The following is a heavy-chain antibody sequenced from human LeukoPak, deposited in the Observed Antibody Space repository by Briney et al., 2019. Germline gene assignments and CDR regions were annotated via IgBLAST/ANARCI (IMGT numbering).Heavy chain of an antibody. V-gene: IGHV3-53*01. D-gene: IGHD5-12*01. CDR2: IYNGGST. J-gene: IGHJ4*02. CDR1: GFTVSSNY. Sequence: PGGSLRLSCAASGFTVSSNYMSWVRQAPGKGLEWVSVIYNGGSTHYADSVKGRSTISRDNSKNTLYVQMNSLRAEDTAVYYCAKDLLAATIDYYFDYWGQGTLVTVSS. CDR3: AKDLLAATIDYYFDY.